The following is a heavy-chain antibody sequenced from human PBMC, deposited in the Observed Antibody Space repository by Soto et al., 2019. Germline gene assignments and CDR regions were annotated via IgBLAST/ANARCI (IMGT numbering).Heavy chain of an antibody. CDR1: GFTFSSYG. D-gene: IGHD1-7*01. CDR2: ISYDGSNK. Sequence: VESGGGVVQPGRSLRLSCAASGFTFSSYGMHWVRQAPGKGLEWVAVISYDGSNKYYADSVKGRFTISRDNSKNTLYLQMNSLRAEDTAVYYCAKVAITGTTTGDYWGQGTLVTVSS. V-gene: IGHV3-30*18. CDR3: AKVAITGTTTGDY. J-gene: IGHJ4*02.